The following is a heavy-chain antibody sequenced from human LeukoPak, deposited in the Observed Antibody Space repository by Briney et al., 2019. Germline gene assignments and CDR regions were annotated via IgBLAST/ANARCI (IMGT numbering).Heavy chain of an antibody. V-gene: IGHV4-39*01. CDR3: ARQTGGYCSGTTCYTYDY. Sequence: SETLSLTCTVSGGSINSDSYYWGWIRQPPGKGLEWIGSIYYTGYTFYNPSLKSRVTMSVDTSKNQFSLKLTSVTAADTAVYYCARQTGGYCSGTTCYTYDYWGQGTLVTVSP. J-gene: IGHJ4*02. CDR2: IYYTGYT. D-gene: IGHD2-2*02. CDR1: GGSINSDSYY.